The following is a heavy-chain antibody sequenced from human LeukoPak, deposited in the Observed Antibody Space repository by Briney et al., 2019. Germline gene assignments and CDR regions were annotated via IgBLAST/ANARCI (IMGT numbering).Heavy chain of an antibody. D-gene: IGHD3-9*01. CDR1: GGSISSGGYY. CDR3: ARAPDHYDILTGLASWYYYYGMDV. V-gene: IGHV4-31*03. CDR2: IYYSGST. Sequence: SETLSLTCTVSGGSISSGGYYWSWIRQHPGKGLEWIGYIYYSGSTYYNPPLKSRVTISVDTSKNQFSLKLSSVTAADTAAYYCARAPDHYDILTGLASWYYYYGMDVWGQGTTVTVSS. J-gene: IGHJ6*02.